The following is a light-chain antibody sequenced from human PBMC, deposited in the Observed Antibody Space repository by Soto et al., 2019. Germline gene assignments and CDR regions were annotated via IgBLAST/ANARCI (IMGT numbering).Light chain of an antibody. J-gene: IGKJ4*01. Sequence: EIVLTQSPATLALSPGERATLSCRASQSVSTYLAWYQQKAGQAPKLLIYDASNRATGIPARFSGSGSGTDFTLTISSLQPEDFAVYYCQQRHDWLTFGGGTKVEIK. CDR1: QSVSTY. V-gene: IGKV3-11*01. CDR2: DAS. CDR3: QQRHDWLT.